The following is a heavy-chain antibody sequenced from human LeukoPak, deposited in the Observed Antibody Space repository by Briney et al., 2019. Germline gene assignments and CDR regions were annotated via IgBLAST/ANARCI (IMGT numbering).Heavy chain of an antibody. V-gene: IGHV3-66*01. J-gene: IGHJ4*02. Sequence: PGGSLRLSCAASGFTVSSNYMSWVRQAPGKGLEWVSIIYSGGSTYYADSVKGRFTISRDNSKNTLYLQMDSLRAEDTAVYYCARSSVAEGFAYWGQGTLVTVSS. D-gene: IGHD6-19*01. CDR3: ARSSVAEGFAY. CDR1: GFTVSSNY. CDR2: IYSGGST.